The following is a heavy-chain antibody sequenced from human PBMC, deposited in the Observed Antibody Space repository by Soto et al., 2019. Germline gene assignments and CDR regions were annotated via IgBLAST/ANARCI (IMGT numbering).Heavy chain of an antibody. V-gene: IGHV3-48*02. CDR2: ISSSSSTI. J-gene: IGHJ4*02. D-gene: IGHD3-22*01. CDR1: GFTFSSYS. Sequence: EVQLVESGGGLVQPGGSLRLSCAASGFTFSSYSMNWVRQAPGKGLEWVSYISSSSSTIYYADSVKGRFTISRDNAKNSLYLQMNSLRDEDTAVYYCARAVYVTYYYDSSGYWPLDYWGQGTLVTVSS. CDR3: ARAVYVTYYYDSSGYWPLDY.